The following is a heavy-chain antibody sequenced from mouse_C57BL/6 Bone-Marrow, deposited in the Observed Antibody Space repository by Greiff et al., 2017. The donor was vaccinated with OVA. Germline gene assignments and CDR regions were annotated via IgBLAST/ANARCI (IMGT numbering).Heavy chain of an antibody. Sequence: QVQLKESGAELMKPGASVKLSCKATGYTFTGYWIEWVKQRPGHGLEWIGEILPGSGSTNYNEKFKGKAILTADKSSSTAYMELRSLTSEDSAVYYCTRKRVYYYGSSWYFDVWGTGTTVTVSS. J-gene: IGHJ1*03. CDR1: GYTFTGYW. D-gene: IGHD1-1*01. CDR3: TRKRVYYYGSSWYFDV. CDR2: ILPGSGST. V-gene: IGHV1-9*01.